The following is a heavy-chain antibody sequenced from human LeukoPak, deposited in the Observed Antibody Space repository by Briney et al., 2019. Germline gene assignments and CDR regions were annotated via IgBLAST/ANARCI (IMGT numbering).Heavy chain of an antibody. J-gene: IGHJ3*01. CDR2: ISGSGGST. Sequence: GGSLRLSCAASGFTFSSYAMSWVRQAPGKGLEWVSAISGSGGSTYYADPVKGRFTISRDNSKDTLYLQMNSLRAEDAAVYYCARDGPAVPGQSRAFDVWGQGTMVTVSS. D-gene: IGHD3-10*01. V-gene: IGHV3-23*01. CDR3: ARDGPAVPGQSRAFDV. CDR1: GFTFSSYA.